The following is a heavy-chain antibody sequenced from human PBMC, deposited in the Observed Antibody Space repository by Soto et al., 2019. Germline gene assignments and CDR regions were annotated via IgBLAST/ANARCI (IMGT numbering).Heavy chain of an antibody. CDR1: GGSLSSNY. V-gene: IGHV4-4*07. J-gene: IGHJ4*02. CDR2: INTSGSS. Sequence: SETLSLTCIVSGGSLSSNYWIWVRRPAGKGLEWIGRINTSGSSSYNPSLKSRVTMSVDTSKNQFSLNLNSVTAADTAIYYCARDWSYWGQGTLVTVSS. CDR3: ARDWSY.